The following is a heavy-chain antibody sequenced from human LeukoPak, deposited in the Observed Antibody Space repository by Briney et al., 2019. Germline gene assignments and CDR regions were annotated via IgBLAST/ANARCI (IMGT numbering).Heavy chain of an antibody. CDR3: ASFYCSGGSCYQYFSYYYMDV. J-gene: IGHJ6*03. CDR2: IYYSGST. CDR1: GGSISSRSYY. Sequence: SETLSLTCTVSGGSISSRSYYWGWTRQPPGKGLEWIGSIYYSGSTYYNPSLQSRVTISVDTSKNQSSLKLNSVTAAGTAVYYCASFYCSGGSCYQYFSYYYMDVWGKGTTVTISS. D-gene: IGHD2-15*01. V-gene: IGHV4-39*01.